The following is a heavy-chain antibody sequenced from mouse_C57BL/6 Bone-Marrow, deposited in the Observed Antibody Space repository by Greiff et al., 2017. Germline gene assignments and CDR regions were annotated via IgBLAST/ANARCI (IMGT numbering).Heavy chain of an antibody. D-gene: IGHD2-3*01. CDR1: GYSITGDY. Sequence: EVQLQQSGPELVKPGDSVKMSCKASGYSITGDYMNWVMQSHGKSLEWIGRINPENGDTFYNQKFKGKATLTVDKSSSTAHMELRSLTSEDSAVYYCALDGYYAMDYWGQGTSVTVSS. CDR3: ALDGYYAMDY. CDR2: INPENGDT. V-gene: IGHV1-20*01. J-gene: IGHJ4*01.